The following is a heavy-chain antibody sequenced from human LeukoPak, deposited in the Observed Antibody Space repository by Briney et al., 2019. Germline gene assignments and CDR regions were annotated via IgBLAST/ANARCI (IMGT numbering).Heavy chain of an antibody. CDR1: GYTFTRYG. J-gene: IGHJ4*02. CDR3: AREGVYDSNGYYYDH. D-gene: IGHD3-22*01. CDR2: INPSGGST. V-gene: IGHV1-46*01. Sequence: ASVKVSCKASGYTFTRYGITWVRQAPGQGLEWMGLINPSGGSTTYPQKFQGKITMTRDMSTSTVYMELSSLRSEDTAVYYCAREGVYDSNGYYYDHWGQGTPVTVSS.